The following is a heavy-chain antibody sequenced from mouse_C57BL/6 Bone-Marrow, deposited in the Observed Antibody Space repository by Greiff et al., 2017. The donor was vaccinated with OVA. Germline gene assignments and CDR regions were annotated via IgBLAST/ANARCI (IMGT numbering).Heavy chain of an antibody. CDR2: LNPGSGGT. CDR3: ARRFYYDFMDY. V-gene: IGHV1-54*01. J-gene: IGHJ4*01. Sequence: QVQLQQSGAELVRPGTSVKVSCKASGYAFTNYLIEWVKQRPGQGLEWIEVLNPGSGGTNYNEKFKGKATLTADKSSSTAYMQLSSLTSEDSAVYFCARRFYYDFMDYWGQGTSVTVSS. CDR1: GYAFTNYL. D-gene: IGHD2-4*01.